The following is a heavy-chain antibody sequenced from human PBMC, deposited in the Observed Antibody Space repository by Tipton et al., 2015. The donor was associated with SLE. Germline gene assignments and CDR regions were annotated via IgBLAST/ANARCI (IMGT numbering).Heavy chain of an antibody. D-gene: IGHD3-10*02. V-gene: IGHV4-38-2*01. CDR3: SRGVRGYYDYSYMDV. Sequence: TLSLTCAVSGYSITTAYYWGWIRQTPGKGLEWIGEISHSGSTNYNPSLKSRVTISRDTSGKQVSLKLSFVTGADTAVYYCSRGVRGYYDYSYMDVWGKGTTVTISS. CDR2: ISHSGST. CDR1: GYSITTAYY. J-gene: IGHJ6*03.